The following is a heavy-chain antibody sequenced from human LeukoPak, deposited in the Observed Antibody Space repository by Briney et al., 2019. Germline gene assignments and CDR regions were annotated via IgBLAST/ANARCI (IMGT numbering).Heavy chain of an antibody. D-gene: IGHD6-19*01. V-gene: IGHV3-11*05. Sequence: GGSLRLSCAASGFTFSGFYMSWIRQAPGKGLEWVSCVGSSSTYTNYADSVKGRFTISRDNAKNSLYLQMDGLRAEDTAVYYCARDRGAVAATWFDYWGQGTLVTVSS. CDR1: GFTFSGFY. CDR3: ARDRGAVAATWFDY. CDR2: VGSSSTYT. J-gene: IGHJ4*02.